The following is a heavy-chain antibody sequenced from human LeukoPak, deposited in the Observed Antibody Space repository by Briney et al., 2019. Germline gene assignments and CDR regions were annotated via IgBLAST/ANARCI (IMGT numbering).Heavy chain of an antibody. CDR2: ISGSGGST. CDR1: GFTFSSYA. Sequence: GGSLRLSCAASGFTFSSYAMSWVRQAPGKGLEWVSAISGSGGSTYYADSVKGRFTISRDNSKTTLYLQMNSLRAEDTAVYYCARDYGGSSPFDYWGQGTLVTVSS. CDR3: ARDYGGSSPFDY. D-gene: IGHD4-23*01. J-gene: IGHJ4*02. V-gene: IGHV3-23*01.